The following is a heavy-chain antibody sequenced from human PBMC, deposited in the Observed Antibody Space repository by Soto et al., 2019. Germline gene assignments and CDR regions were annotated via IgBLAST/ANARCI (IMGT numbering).Heavy chain of an antibody. V-gene: IGHV4-59*08. D-gene: IGHD2-15*01. J-gene: IGHJ6*03. CDR1: GGSISSYY. CDR2: IYYSGST. Sequence: SETLSLTCTVSGGSISSYYWSWIRQPPGKGLEWIGYIYYSGSTNYNPSLKSRVTISVDTSKNQFSLKLSSVTAADTAVYYCASHRPEGYCSGGSCYTRAYMDVWGKGTTVTLSS. CDR3: ASHRPEGYCSGGSCYTRAYMDV.